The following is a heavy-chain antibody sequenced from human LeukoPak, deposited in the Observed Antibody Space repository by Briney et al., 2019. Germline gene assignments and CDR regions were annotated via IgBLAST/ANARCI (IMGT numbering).Heavy chain of an antibody. J-gene: IGHJ4*02. CDR2: ISSSSSYI. D-gene: IGHD5-12*01. V-gene: IGHV3-21*04. CDR3: AKGEGRGYSGYDFDY. CDR1: GFTFSSYS. Sequence: PGGSLRLSCAASGFTFSSYSMNWVRQAPGKGLEWVSSISSSSSYIYYADSVKGRFTISRDNSKNSLYLQMNSLRAEDTALYYCAKGEGRGYSGYDFDYWGQGTLVTVSS.